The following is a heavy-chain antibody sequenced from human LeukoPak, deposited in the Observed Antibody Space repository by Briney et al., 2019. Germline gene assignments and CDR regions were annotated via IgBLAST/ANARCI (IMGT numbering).Heavy chain of an antibody. D-gene: IGHD3-10*01. CDR2: IYSGGST. CDR1: GFTVSSNY. Sequence: GGSLRLSCAASGFTVSSNYMSWVRQAPGKGLEWVSVIYSGGSTYYADSVKGRFTISRDNSKNTLYLQMNSLRAEDTAVYYCARDTTGHGSGDYWGQGTLVTVSS. J-gene: IGHJ4*02. CDR3: ARDTTGHGSGDY. V-gene: IGHV3-66*01.